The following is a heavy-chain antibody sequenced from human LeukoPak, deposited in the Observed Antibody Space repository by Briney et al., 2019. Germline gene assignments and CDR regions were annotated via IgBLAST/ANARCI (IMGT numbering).Heavy chain of an antibody. V-gene: IGHV1-58*01. CDR1: GFTFTGSA. J-gene: IGHJ4*02. Sequence: SVKVSCKASGFTFTGSAVQWVRQARGQRLEWIGWIVVGSGNTNYAQKFQERVTITRDMSTSTAYMELSSLRSEDTAVYYCTTDWSYYYDSSGYYWGQGTLVTVSS. CDR2: IVVGSGNT. D-gene: IGHD3-22*01. CDR3: TTDWSYYYDSSGYY.